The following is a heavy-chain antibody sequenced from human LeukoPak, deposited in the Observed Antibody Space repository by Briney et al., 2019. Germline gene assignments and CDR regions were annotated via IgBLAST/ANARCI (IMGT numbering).Heavy chain of an antibody. V-gene: IGHV4-34*01. D-gene: IGHD4-11*01. CDR3: ARQKPSTFRQYGRGRPLDS. CDR2: INQSGNS. CDR1: GGSLSGSY. J-gene: IGHJ4*02. Sequence: SETLSLTCDVNGGSLSGSYWSWIRQSPEKGLEWIGEINQSGNSNYNPSLKSRVTILVDTSKNQFSLKLSSVTAADTAVYYCARQKPSTFRQYGRGRPLDSWGQGTLVTVSS.